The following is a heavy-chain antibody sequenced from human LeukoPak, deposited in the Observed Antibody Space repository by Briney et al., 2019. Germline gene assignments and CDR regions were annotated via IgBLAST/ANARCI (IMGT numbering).Heavy chain of an antibody. D-gene: IGHD3-22*01. V-gene: IGHV5-51*01. Sequence: GESLKISCKGSGYSFNSHWIGWVRQMPGKGLEWMGIVYPGDSDTRYSPSFQGQVTISADKSISTAYLQWSSLKASDTAMYFCARRRGWDPYGNSGYVFDIWGRGTMVTVSS. CDR1: GYSFNSHW. J-gene: IGHJ3*02. CDR2: VYPGDSDT. CDR3: ARRRGWDPYGNSGYVFDI.